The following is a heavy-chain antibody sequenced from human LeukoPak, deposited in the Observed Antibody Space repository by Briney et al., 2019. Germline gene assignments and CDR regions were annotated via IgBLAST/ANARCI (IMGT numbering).Heavy chain of an antibody. CDR1: GFSFSDYS. CDR2: INSRSSNI. Sequence: PGGSLRLSCAASGFSFSDYSMNWVRQAPGKGLEWVSYINSRSSNIHYADSVKGRFTISRDNAKNSLFLQMNSLRDEDTAVYYCARVPWELLSPYDYWGQGTLVTVSS. V-gene: IGHV3-48*02. D-gene: IGHD1-26*01. CDR3: ARVPWELLSPYDY. J-gene: IGHJ4*02.